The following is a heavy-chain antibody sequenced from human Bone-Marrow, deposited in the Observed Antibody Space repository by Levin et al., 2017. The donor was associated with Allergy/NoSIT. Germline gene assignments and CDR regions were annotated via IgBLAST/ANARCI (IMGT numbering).Heavy chain of an antibody. CDR1: GNTFNSHY. J-gene: IGHJ6*02. CDR3: ARARGGAFGLDV. V-gene: IGHV1-46*02. CDR2: SNPFGGGV. Sequence: SGNTFNSHYMHWVRQAPGQGLEWMGISNPFGGGVTYAQKFQGRVTMTRDPSTSTVYMEVSSLRSEDTAVYYCARARGGAFGLDVWGQGTTVTVSS.